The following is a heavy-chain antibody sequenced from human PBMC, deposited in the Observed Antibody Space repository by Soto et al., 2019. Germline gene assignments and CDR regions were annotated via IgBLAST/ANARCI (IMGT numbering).Heavy chain of an antibody. Sequence: QVQLVESGGGEVQPGRSLTISCAASGFTFSTYGMHWVRQTPCKGLEWVAVISYDGTNKFYSDSVKGRFTISIDNFKNTLTLQMNSLRADDTAVYSCAKDLQSYGDYDYYCYGMDVWGLGTRVTVS. CDR2: ISYDGTNK. V-gene: IGHV3-30*18. J-gene: IGHJ6*02. CDR1: GFTFSTYG. CDR3: AKDLQSYGDYDYYCYGMDV. D-gene: IGHD4-17*01.